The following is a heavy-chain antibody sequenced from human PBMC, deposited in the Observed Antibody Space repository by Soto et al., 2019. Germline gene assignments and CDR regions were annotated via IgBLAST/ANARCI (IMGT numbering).Heavy chain of an antibody. CDR3: ARDTIGWSYT. V-gene: IGHV3-74*01. CDR1: GFSFSTYW. CDR2: INSDGRST. Sequence: EVPLVESGGGLVQPGESLRLSCAASGFSFSTYWMHWVRQAPGKGLVWVSRINSDGRSTSYADSVRGRFTISRDNAKNTLYLQMNSLSAEDTAVYYCARDTIGWSYTWGQGTLVTVSS. D-gene: IGHD6-19*01. J-gene: IGHJ5*02.